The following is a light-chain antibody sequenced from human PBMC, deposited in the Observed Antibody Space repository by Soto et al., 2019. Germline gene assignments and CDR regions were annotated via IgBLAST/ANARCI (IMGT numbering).Light chain of an antibody. CDR2: DDR. V-gene: IGLV3-21*02. J-gene: IGLJ3*02. CDR1: NIGAQS. Sequence: SYELTQPPSVSVAPGQTATITCGGNNIGAQSVHWYQQKPGQAPVLVVYDDRDRPSGIPERFSGSNSGNTATLTISRVDAGDEADFYCQVWDRTSDHWVFGGGTKVTVL. CDR3: QVWDRTSDHWV.